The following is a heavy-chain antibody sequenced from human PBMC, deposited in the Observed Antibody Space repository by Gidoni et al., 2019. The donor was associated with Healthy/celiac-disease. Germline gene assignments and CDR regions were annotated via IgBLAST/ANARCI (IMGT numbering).Heavy chain of an antibody. CDR3: ARVGGATTIDY. J-gene: IGHJ4*02. CDR1: GGSISSYY. CDR2: IYYSGST. D-gene: IGHD1-26*01. Sequence: QAQLQESGPGLVKPSETLSLTFTVSGGSISSYYWSWIRQPPGKGLEWIGYIYYSGSTNYNPSLKSRVTISVDTSKNQVSLKLSSVTAAETAVDYCARVGGATTIDYWGQGTLVTVSS. V-gene: IGHV4-59*01.